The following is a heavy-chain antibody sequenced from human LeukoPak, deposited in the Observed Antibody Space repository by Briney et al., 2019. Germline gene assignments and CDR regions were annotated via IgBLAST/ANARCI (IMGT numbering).Heavy chain of an antibody. J-gene: IGHJ5*02. Sequence: GGSLRLSCAASGSSGFIFSTYGMHWVRQAPGKGLEWVAVISHDGSHKDYADSVKGRFTISRDNSKNTLYLQINSLRVDDTAVYYCAARSGVNWFDPWGQGTLVTVSS. CDR2: ISHDGSHK. V-gene: IGHV3-30*03. D-gene: IGHD1-26*01. CDR1: GFIFSTYG. CDR3: AARSGVNWFDP.